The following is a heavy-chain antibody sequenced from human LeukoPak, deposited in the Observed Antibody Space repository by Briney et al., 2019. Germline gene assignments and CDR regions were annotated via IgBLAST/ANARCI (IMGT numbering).Heavy chain of an antibody. CDR1: GFTFTDHY. CDR2: IGPHSTFT. D-gene: IGHD2/OR15-2a*01. CDR3: VREGEGPLSKDFDY. V-gene: IGHV1-2*02. Sequence: ASVKVSCKSSGFTFTDHYIHWVRQGPGQGLEWMGYIGPHSTFTSSPQEFQGRVTMTRDASMSIAYMELTRLTSDDTAVYYCVREGEGPLSKDFDYWGQGTLVTVSP. J-gene: IGHJ4*02.